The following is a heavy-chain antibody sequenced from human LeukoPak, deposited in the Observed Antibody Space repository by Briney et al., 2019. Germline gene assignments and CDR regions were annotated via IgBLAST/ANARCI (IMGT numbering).Heavy chain of an antibody. Sequence: PSETLSLTCAVYGGSFSGYYWSCIRQPPGKGLEWIGEINHSGSTNYNPSLKTRVTISVDTSKNQFSLKLSSVTAADTAVYYCARGTQWWNQGWFDPWGQGTLVTVSS. CDR3: ARGTQWWNQGWFDP. D-gene: IGHD2-15*01. CDR1: GGSFSGYY. V-gene: IGHV4-34*01. J-gene: IGHJ5*02. CDR2: INHSGST.